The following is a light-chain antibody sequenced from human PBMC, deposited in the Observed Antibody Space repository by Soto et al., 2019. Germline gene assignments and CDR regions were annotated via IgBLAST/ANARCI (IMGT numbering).Light chain of an antibody. CDR2: DVS. CDR1: SSDVGGYNY. Sequence: QSALTQPRSVSGSPGQSVTISCTGTSSDVGGYNYVSWYQQYPGTAPKLMIYDVSMRPSGVPDRFSGSKSGNTASLTISGLQAEDEADYYCSSYAASNNFYFVFGGGTKVTVL. J-gene: IGLJ3*02. V-gene: IGLV2-11*01. CDR3: SSYAASNNFYFV.